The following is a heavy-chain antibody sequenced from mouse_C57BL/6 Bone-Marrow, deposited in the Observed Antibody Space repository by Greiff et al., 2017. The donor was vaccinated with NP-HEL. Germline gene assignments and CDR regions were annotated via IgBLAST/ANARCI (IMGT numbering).Heavy chain of an antibody. CDR1: GYTFTRYW. CDR2: IHPNSGST. Sequence: QVQLQQPGAELVKPGASVKLSCKASGYTFTRYWMHWVKQRPGQGLEWIGMIHPNSGSTNYNEKIKSKATLTVDKSSSTAYMQLSSLTSEDSAVYYCARDYYSNSYAMDYWGQGTTVTVSS. V-gene: IGHV1-64*01. CDR3: ARDYYSNSYAMDY. J-gene: IGHJ4*01. D-gene: IGHD2-5*01.